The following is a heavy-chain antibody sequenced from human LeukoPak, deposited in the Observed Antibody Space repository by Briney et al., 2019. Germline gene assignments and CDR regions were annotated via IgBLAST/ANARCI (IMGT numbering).Heavy chain of an antibody. CDR3: SKDQFGAGSYSLGGMDV. J-gene: IGHJ6*02. CDR1: GFTFDDNA. D-gene: IGHD3-10*01. Sequence: GGSLRLSCAASGFTFDDNAMRWVRQAPGKGLEWVSLISGDGGTIYYADSVKGRFTISRDNSKNSLYLQMNSLRTEDTALYYWSKDQFGAGSYSLGGMDVWGQGTTVTVSS. V-gene: IGHV3-43*02. CDR2: ISGDGGTI.